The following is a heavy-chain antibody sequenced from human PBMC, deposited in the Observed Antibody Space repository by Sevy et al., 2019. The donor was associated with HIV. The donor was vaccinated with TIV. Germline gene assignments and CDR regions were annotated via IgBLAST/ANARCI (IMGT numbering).Heavy chain of an antibody. D-gene: IGHD6-13*01. Sequence: GGYLRLSCAASGFTFSSYWINWVRQAPGEGLEWVANINQGGNQKHYMDSVKGRFTISRDNAENAVYLQMNSLRVEDTAVYYCARGPSGAAAGRFDSWGPGTLVTVSS. V-gene: IGHV3-7*01. CDR2: INQGGNQK. CDR3: ARGPSGAAAGRFDS. CDR1: GFTFSSYW. J-gene: IGHJ4*02.